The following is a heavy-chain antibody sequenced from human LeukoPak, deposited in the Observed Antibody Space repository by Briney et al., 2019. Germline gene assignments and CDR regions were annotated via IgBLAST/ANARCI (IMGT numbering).Heavy chain of an antibody. D-gene: IGHD2-15*01. J-gene: IGHJ4*02. CDR3: ASGYCSAGSCHNFDY. V-gene: IGHV3-48*01. Sequence: QRGGPLRLSCAASGFTFSTYSMNWVRPAPGKGLEWVSYISSTSGTIYYADSVKGRFTISRDNAKSSLYLQMNSLRAEDTAVYYCASGYCSAGSCHNFDYWGQGTLVTVSS. CDR1: GFTFSTYS. CDR2: ISSTSGTI.